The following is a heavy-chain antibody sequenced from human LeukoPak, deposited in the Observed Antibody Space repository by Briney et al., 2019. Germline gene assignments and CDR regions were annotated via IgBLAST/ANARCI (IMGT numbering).Heavy chain of an antibody. D-gene: IGHD4-23*01. V-gene: IGHV3-15*01. Sequence: GGSLRLSCAASGFTFNYAWMSWVRQAPGKGLEWVGHIKSKTDGGTTDYAAPVKGRFTISRDDSKTTLYLQMNSLKTEDTAVYYCTTATVVTPATYWGQGTLVTVSS. CDR2: IKSKTDGGTT. CDR3: TTATVVTPATY. CDR1: GFTFNYAW. J-gene: IGHJ4*02.